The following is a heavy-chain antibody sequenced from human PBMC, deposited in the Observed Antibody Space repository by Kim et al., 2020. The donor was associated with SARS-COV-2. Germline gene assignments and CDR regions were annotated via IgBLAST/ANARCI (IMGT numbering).Heavy chain of an antibody. D-gene: IGHD5-12*01. J-gene: IGHJ4*02. V-gene: IGHV1-69*13. CDR2: IIPIFGTA. Sequence: ASVKVSCKASGGTFSSYAISWVRQAPGQGLEWMGGIIPIFGTANYAQKFQGRVTITADESTSTAYMELSSLRSEDTAVYYCASPFRRDGYNLDFKYYFDYWGQRTLVTVSS. CDR1: GGTFSSYA. CDR3: ASPFRRDGYNLDFKYYFDY.